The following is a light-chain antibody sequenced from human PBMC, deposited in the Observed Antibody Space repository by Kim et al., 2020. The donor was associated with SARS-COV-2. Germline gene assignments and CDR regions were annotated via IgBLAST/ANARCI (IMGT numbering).Light chain of an antibody. CDR1: SLRSYY. J-gene: IGLJ2*01. V-gene: IGLV3-19*01. Sequence: LGQKVRITCQGDSLRSYYASWYQQKPGQAPVLVIYGKNNRPSGIPDRFSGSSSGNTASLTITGAQAEDEADYYCNSRDSSGNHYVVFGGGTQLTVL. CDR3: NSRDSSGNHYVV. CDR2: GKN.